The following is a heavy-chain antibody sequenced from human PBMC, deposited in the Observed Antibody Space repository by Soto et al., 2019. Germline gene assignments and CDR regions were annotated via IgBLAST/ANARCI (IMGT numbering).Heavy chain of an antibody. D-gene: IGHD1-7*01. CDR2: IFPIFGTA. CDR3: ASHGITGTWVYYYGMDV. CDR1: GGTFSSYA. Sequence: QVQLVQSGAEVKKPGSSVKVSCKASGGTFSSYAISWVRQAPGQGLEWMGGIFPIFGTANYAQKFQGRVTITADESTSTAYMELSSLRSEDTAVYYCASHGITGTWVYYYGMDVWGQGTTVTVSS. J-gene: IGHJ6*02. V-gene: IGHV1-69*12.